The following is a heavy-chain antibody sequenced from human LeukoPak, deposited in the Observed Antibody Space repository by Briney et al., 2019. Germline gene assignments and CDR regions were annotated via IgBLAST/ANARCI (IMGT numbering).Heavy chain of an antibody. D-gene: IGHD4-17*01. V-gene: IGHV1-18*01. CDR3: AKDLAWGQTEVTMQWLDS. CDR2: MSGYNGDT. J-gene: IGHJ5*01. Sequence: GASVKVSCKTSGYSFSSCGISWVRQAPGQGLEWIGWMSGYNGDTIYAPKFLGRGTMITDTFTSTVNMELRSLRPKDTAMAFCAKDLAWGQTEVTMQWLDSWGQGTLVTVSS. CDR1: GYSFSSCG.